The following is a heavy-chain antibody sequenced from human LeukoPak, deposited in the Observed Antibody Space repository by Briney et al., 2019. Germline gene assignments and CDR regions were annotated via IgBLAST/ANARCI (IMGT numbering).Heavy chain of an antibody. CDR3: ARGHRGYSGSPEAYFDY. V-gene: IGHV1-46*01. D-gene: IGHD5-12*01. CDR1: GYTFTSYY. J-gene: IGHJ4*02. Sequence: ASVKVSCKASGYTFTSYYMHWVRQAPGQGLEWMGIINPSGGSTSYAQKFQGRVTMTRDMSTSTVYMELSSLRSEDTAVYYCARGHRGYSGSPEAYFDYWGQGTLVTVSS. CDR2: INPSGGST.